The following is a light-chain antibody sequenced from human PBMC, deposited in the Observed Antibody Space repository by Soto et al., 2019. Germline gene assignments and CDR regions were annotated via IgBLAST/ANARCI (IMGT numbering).Light chain of an antibody. CDR1: QNVYNN. CDR3: QQCRNWPLT. V-gene: IGKV3-15*01. CDR2: DAS. J-gene: IGKJ4*01. Sequence: EIVMTQSPATLSVSPVEGATLSCKASQNVYNNLAWYQQRPGQPPRLLIYDASTRATGISARFSGSGYGTEFTLTISSLQSEDFAVYYCQQCRNWPLTFGGGTKVDIK.